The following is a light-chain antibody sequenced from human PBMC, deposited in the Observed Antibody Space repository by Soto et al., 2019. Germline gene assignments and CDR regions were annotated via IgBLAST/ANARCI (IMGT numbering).Light chain of an antibody. CDR1: QSISSY. J-gene: IGKJ5*01. V-gene: IGKV1-39*01. CDR3: QQSYSTPIT. Sequence: IRMTQSPSSLSASTGDRVTITCRASQSISSYLNWYQQKPGKAPKLPIYAASSLQSGVPSRFSGSGSGTDFTLTISSLQPEDFATYYCQQSYSTPITFGQGTRLEI. CDR2: AAS.